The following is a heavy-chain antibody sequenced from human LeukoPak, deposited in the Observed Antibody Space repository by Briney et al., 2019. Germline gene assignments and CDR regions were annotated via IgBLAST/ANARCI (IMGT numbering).Heavy chain of an antibody. CDR3: ASFIVVVPAAMFFYYYYGMDV. CDR1: GDSNSKNSFC. D-gene: IGHD2-2*01. V-gene: IGHV4-39*01. CDR2: FHYSGNT. Sequence: SETLSLTCTVSGDSNSKNSFCWAWIRQPPGKGLEWIGSFHYSGNTFLNPSLKSRITMSVDTSKNQFSLKLSSVTAADTAVYYCASFIVVVPAAMFFYYYYGMDVWGQGTTVTVSS. J-gene: IGHJ6*02.